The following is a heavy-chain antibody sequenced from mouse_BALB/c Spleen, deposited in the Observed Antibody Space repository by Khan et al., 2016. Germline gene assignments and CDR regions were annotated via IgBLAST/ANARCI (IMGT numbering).Heavy chain of an antibody. CDR1: GYSITSDYA. V-gene: IGHV3-2*02. J-gene: IGHJ3*01. Sequence: EVQLQESGPGLVKPSQSLSLTCTVTGYSITSDYAWNWIRQFPGNKLEWMGSIRYSGLTNYNPSLKSRISITRDTSKNQFFLQLISVTTEDTATYYCAYDCYYAWFPYWGQGTLVTISA. CDR2: IRYSGLT. CDR3: AYDCYYAWFPY. D-gene: IGHD2-3*01.